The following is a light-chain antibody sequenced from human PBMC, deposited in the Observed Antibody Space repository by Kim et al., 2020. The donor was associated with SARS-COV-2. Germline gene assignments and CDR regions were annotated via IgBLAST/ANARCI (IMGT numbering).Light chain of an antibody. CDR2: GAS. J-gene: IGKJ4*01. V-gene: IGKV3-20*01. CDR3: QQYGTSPLT. CDR1: QSVSSCY. Sequence: SPGERATLSCRASQSVSSCYLAWYQQKPGQAPRLLIYGASSRATGIPDRFSGSGSGTDFTLTISRLEPEDFAMYYCQQYGTSPLTFGGGTKVDIK.